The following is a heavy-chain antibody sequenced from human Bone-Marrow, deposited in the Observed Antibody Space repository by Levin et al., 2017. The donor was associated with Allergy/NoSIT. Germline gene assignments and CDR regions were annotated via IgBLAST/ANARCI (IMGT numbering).Heavy chain of an antibody. V-gene: IGHV3-23*01. CDR3: AKYLGADEDYDLLTGLFDS. D-gene: IGHD3/OR15-3a*01. J-gene: IGHJ4*02. CDR1: GFTFDTFT. Sequence: GESLKISCATSGFTFDTFTMSWVRQRPGKGLEWLSDISGAGGRTYYADSVRGRFTISRDNSKTTIYLQMNSLRAEDTAVYYCAKYLGADEDYDLLTGLFDSWGQGTLVTVSS. CDR2: ISGAGGRT.